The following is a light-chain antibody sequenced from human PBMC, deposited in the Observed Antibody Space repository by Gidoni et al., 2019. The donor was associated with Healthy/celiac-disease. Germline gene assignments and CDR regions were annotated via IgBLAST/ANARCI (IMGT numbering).Light chain of an antibody. J-gene: IGKJ5*01. V-gene: IGKV3-11*01. CDR2: DAS. CDR1: QSVTSY. Sequence: EVVLTQSPATLSLSPGERATLSCRASQSVTSYLAGYQLKPGHIPRLLIYDASKRATGIPARFSGGGSGTDFTLTISSLEPEDFAVYYCQQRTNWPPTITFGQGTRLEIK. CDR3: QQRTNWPPTIT.